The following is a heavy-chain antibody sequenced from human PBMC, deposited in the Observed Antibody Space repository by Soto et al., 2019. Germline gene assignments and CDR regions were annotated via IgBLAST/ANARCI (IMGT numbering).Heavy chain of an antibody. CDR2: IYYSGST. CDR3: ARVLGDPHYYYYGMDV. D-gene: IGHD4-17*01. V-gene: IGHV4-31*03. J-gene: IGHJ6*02. Sequence: SETLSLTCTVSGGSISSGGYYWSWIRQHPGKGLEWIGYIYYSGSTYYNPSLKSRVTISVDTSKNQFSLKLSSVTAADTAVYYCARVLGDPHYYYYGMDVWGQGTTVTVSS. CDR1: GGSISSGGYY.